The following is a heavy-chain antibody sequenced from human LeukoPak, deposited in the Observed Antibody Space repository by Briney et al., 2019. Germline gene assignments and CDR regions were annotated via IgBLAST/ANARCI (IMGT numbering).Heavy chain of an antibody. CDR2: INPNSGGT. CDR1: GYTCTDYY. V-gene: IGHV1-2*02. Sequence: GASVKVSCKASGYTCTDYYLHWVRQAPGQGLEWMGWINPNSGGTNYAQNFQGRVTMSRDTSISTAYMELSRLRSDDTAVYYCARAPGFNSDSWGQGTLVTVSS. CDR3: ARAPGFNSDS. D-gene: IGHD1-26*01. J-gene: IGHJ4*02.